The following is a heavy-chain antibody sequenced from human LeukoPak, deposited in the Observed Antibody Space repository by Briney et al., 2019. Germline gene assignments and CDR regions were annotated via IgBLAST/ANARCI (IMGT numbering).Heavy chain of an antibody. J-gene: IGHJ4*02. CDR2: INPSGGST. D-gene: IGHD6-19*01. Sequence: ASVKVSCKASGYTFTSYYMHWVRQAPGQGLEWMGIINPSGGSTSYAQKFQGRVTMTRDTSTSTVYMELSSLRSEDTAVYYCAKKDPLAVAGAFFDYWSQGTLVTVSS. CDR1: GYTFTSYY. V-gene: IGHV1-46*01. CDR3: AKKDPLAVAGAFFDY.